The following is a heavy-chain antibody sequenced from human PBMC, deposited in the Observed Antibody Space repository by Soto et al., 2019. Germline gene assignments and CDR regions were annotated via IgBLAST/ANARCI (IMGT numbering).Heavy chain of an antibody. D-gene: IGHD3-3*01. CDR3: ARDHTPITIFGVVMPSSFDY. V-gene: IGHV1-69*01. CDR1: GGTFSSYA. J-gene: IGHJ4*02. Sequence: QVQLVQSGAEVKKPGSSVKVSCKASGGTFSSYAISWVRQAPGQGLEWMGGIIPIFGTANYAQKFQGRVTITADEYTSTAYMELSSLRSEDTAVYYCARDHTPITIFGVVMPSSFDYWGQGTLVTVSS. CDR2: IIPIFGTA.